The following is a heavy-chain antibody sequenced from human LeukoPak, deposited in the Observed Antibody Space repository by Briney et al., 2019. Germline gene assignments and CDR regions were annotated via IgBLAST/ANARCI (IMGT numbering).Heavy chain of an antibody. J-gene: IGHJ5*02. CDR3: ARDGTAMVTGRYYNWFDP. Sequence: GGSLRLSCAASGFTFSSYSMNWVRQAPGKGLEWVSSISSSSSSYIYYADSVKGRFTISRDNAKNSLYLQMNSLRAEDTAVYYCARDGTAMVTGRYYNWFDPWGQGTLVTVSS. D-gene: IGHD5-18*01. V-gene: IGHV3-21*01. CDR1: GFTFSSYS. CDR2: ISSSSSSYI.